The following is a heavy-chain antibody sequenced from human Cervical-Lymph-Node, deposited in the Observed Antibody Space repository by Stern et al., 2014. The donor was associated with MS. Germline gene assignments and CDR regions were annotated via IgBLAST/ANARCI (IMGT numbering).Heavy chain of an antibody. CDR1: GFTFSTYA. D-gene: IGHD6-19*01. Sequence: VQLVQYGGGVVQPGRSLSLSCVVSGFTFSTYAMHWVRQAPGKGLEWVAFVSYDGTKSNSTDSVKARFTISRDNSKNTLYLHMNSLRDEDTAVYFCARGGRGSGLEYWGQGALVTVSS. CDR2: VSYDGTKS. CDR3: ARGGRGSGLEY. J-gene: IGHJ4*02. V-gene: IGHV3-30-3*01.